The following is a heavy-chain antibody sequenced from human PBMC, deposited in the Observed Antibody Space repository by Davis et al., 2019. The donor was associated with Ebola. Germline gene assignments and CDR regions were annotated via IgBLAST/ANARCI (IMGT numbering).Heavy chain of an antibody. D-gene: IGHD3-22*01. J-gene: IGHJ4*02. V-gene: IGHV3-33*01. CDR2: IWYDGSNK. CDR1: GFTFSSYG. CDR3: SSGYYSFDY. Sequence: GESLKISCAASGFTFSSYGMHWVRQAPDKGLEWVAVIWYDGSNKYYADSVKGRFTISRDNSKNTLYLQMNSLRAEDTAVYYCSSGYYSFDYWGQGTLVTVSS.